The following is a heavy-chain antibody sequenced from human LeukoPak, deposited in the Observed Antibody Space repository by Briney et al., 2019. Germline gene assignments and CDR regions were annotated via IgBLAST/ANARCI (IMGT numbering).Heavy chain of an antibody. CDR3: ARTAADSSSDYYYGMDV. J-gene: IGHJ6*02. CDR2: IYYSGSSGTT. D-gene: IGHD6-13*01. V-gene: IGHV4-59*12. CDR1: GGSISSYY. Sequence: SETLSLTCTVSGGSISSYYWSWIRQPPGKGLEWIGYIYYSGSSGTTNYNPSLTSRVTISVDTSKKHFSLKLSSVTAADTAVYYCARTAADSSSDYYYGMDVWGQGTTVTVSS.